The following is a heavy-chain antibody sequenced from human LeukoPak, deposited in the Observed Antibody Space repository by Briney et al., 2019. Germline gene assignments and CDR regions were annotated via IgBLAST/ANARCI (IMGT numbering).Heavy chain of an antibody. CDR2: ISRSGGDT. CDR3: AKDTGVPVY. CDR1: GFTFSNYA. Sequence: GGSLRLSCAASGFTFSNYAMSWVRQAPGKGLEWVSTISRSGGDTYYADSVRGRFTFSRDDSKNTLYLQMNSLRAEDTAIYYCAKDTGVPVYWGQGTLVTVSS. J-gene: IGHJ4*02. V-gene: IGHV3-23*01. D-gene: IGHD3-10*01.